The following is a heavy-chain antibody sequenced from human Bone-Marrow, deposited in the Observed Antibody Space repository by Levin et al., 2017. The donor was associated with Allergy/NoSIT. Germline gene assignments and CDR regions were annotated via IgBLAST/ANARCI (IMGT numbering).Heavy chain of an antibody. CDR2: ISSGSGTS. CDR1: GFSFNTYN. CDR3: ARETTYYFDTGGDLRAGWYFDL. Sequence: GGSLRLSCAASGFSFNTYNMHWVRQAPGKGLECISYISSGSGTSDYADSVKGRFTISRDNANKSMYLQMNSLRAEATAVYYCARETTYYFDTGGDLRAGWYFDLWGRGTLVTVSS. D-gene: IGHD3-22*01. J-gene: IGHJ2*01. V-gene: IGHV3-48*01.